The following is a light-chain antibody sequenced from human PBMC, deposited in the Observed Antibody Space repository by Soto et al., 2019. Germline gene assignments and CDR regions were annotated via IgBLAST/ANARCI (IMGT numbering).Light chain of an antibody. CDR2: KAS. J-gene: IGKJ1*01. CDR1: QSISIW. V-gene: IGKV1-5*03. CDR3: QQYTNYPWT. Sequence: DIQMTQSPSTLSASVRDRVTITCRASQSISIWLAWYQQKPGKAPNLLIYKASSLESGVPSRFSGSSSGTVFTLTISSLQPDDFATYYCQQYTNYPWTFGQGTKVDIK.